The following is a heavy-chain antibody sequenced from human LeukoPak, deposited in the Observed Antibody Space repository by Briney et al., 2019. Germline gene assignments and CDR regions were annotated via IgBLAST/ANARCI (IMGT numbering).Heavy chain of an antibody. V-gene: IGHV4-31*03. J-gene: IGHJ4*02. CDR3: ARGFSGYTLDY. CDR1: GGSMSSCYD. D-gene: IGHD3-22*01. CDR2: MYYSGST. Sequence: SQTLSLTCTVSGGSMSSCYDLGWIGQHPGKGLEWIGYMYYSGSTYYNPSLKSRVTISVDTPKSQFTLKLSSVTAADTAVYYCARGFSGYTLDYWGQGTLVTVSS.